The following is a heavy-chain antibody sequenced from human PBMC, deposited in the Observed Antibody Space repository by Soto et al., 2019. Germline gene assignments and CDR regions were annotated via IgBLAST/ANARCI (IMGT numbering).Heavy chain of an antibody. CDR2: IYHSGST. CDR3: ARDHRYCSGGSCYSGAFDI. CDR1: GGSISSGGYS. J-gene: IGHJ3*02. D-gene: IGHD2-15*01. V-gene: IGHV4-30-2*01. Sequence: PSETLSLTCAASGGSISSGGYSWSWIRQPPGKGLEWIGYIYHSGSTYYNPSLKSRVTISVDRSKNQFSLKLSSVTAADTAVYYCARDHRYCSGGSCYSGAFDIWGQGTMVTVSS.